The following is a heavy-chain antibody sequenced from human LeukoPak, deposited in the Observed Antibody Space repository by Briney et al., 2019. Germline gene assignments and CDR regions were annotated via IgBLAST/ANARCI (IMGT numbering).Heavy chain of an antibody. D-gene: IGHD4-11*01. CDR1: GFTVSSNY. Sequence: GGSLRLSCAASGFTVSSNYMSWVRQAPGKGLEWVSVIYSGGSTYYADSVKGRFTISRDNSKNTLYLQMNSLRAEDTAVYYCAKDHFVTTVIDFWGQGTLVTVSS. V-gene: IGHV3-53*01. J-gene: IGHJ4*02. CDR2: IYSGGST. CDR3: AKDHFVTTVIDF.